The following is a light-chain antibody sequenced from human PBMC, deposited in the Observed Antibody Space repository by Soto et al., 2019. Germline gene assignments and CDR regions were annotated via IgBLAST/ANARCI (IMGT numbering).Light chain of an antibody. CDR1: QTMSSW. V-gene: IGKV1-5*03. Sequence: DIQMTQSPSTLSGSVGDRVTITCRASQTMSSWLAWYQQKQGKAPKLLIYKASTLKSGVPSRFSGSGSGTEFPLTISSLQPDDFATYYCQHYNSYSEAFGQVTKV. CDR2: KAS. J-gene: IGKJ1*01. CDR3: QHYNSYSEA.